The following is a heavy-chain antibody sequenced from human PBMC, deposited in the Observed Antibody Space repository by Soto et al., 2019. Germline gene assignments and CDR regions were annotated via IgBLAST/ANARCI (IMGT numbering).Heavy chain of an antibody. V-gene: IGHV1-3*01. CDR3: ARVRYPVARKYDALDV. Sequence: GPSENVSGKASAYTFTSHAMHCVRQLPGQRLEWMGCINASNGKTKYSQRLPSRVTITRDRSASNAYMALIRLRSEGTAVYYCARVRYPVARKYDALDVCGKAT. D-gene: IGHD1-20*01. CDR2: INASNGKT. J-gene: IGHJ3*01. CDR1: AYTFTSHA.